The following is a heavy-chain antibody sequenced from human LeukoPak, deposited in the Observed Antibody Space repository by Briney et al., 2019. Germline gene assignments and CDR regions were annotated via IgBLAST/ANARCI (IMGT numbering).Heavy chain of an antibody. V-gene: IGHV3-7*01. CDR1: GFTVSSNY. Sequence: GGSLRLSCAASGFTVSSNYMSWVRQAPGKGLEWVANIKQDGSEKYYVDSVKGRFTISRDNAKNSLYLQMNSLRAEDTAVYYCARDLRDYDFWSGSDYWGQGTLVTVSS. CDR2: IKQDGSEK. J-gene: IGHJ4*02. CDR3: ARDLRDYDFWSGSDY. D-gene: IGHD3-3*01.